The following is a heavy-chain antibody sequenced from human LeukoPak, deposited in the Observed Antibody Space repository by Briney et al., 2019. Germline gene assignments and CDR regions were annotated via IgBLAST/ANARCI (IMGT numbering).Heavy chain of an antibody. CDR2: INHSGST. V-gene: IGHV4-34*01. Sequence: PSETLSLTCAVYGGSFSGYYWSWIRQPPGKGLEWIGEINHSGSTNYNPSLKSRVTISVDTSKNQFSLKLSSVTAADTAVYYCARDLCSSRTNDAFVIWGQGTMVTVSS. CDR1: GGSFSGYY. D-gene: IGHD6-13*01. CDR3: ARDLCSSRTNDAFVI. J-gene: IGHJ3*02.